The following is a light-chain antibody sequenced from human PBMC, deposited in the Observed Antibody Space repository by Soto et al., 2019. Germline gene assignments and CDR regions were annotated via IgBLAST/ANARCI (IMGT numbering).Light chain of an antibody. J-gene: IGLJ2*01. CDR1: SSNIGANYD. Sequence: QAVVTQPPSVSGAPGQGVTISCTGGSSNIGANYDVHWYQQLPGTAPKVLIYGNSNRPSGVPDRFSGSKSGTSASLAITGLQVEDEADYYCQSYDSSLRNVIFGGGTQLTVL. CDR3: QSYDSSLRNVI. V-gene: IGLV1-40*01. CDR2: GNS.